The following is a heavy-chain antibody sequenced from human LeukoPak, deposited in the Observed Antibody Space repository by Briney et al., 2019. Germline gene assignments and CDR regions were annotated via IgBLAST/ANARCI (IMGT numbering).Heavy chain of an antibody. D-gene: IGHD3-10*01. Sequence: GGSLRLSCAASGFTFSSYGMHWVRQAPGKGLEWVAVISYDGSNKYYADSVKSRFTISRDKFKNTLYMQMNSLRAEDTAVYYCAKGFLGGSGDWGQGALVTVSS. CDR3: AKGFLGGSGD. CDR1: GFTFSSYG. CDR2: ISYDGSNK. V-gene: IGHV3-30*18. J-gene: IGHJ4*02.